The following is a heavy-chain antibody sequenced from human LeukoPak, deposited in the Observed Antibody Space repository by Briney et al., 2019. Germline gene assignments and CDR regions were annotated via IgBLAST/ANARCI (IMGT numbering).Heavy chain of an antibody. V-gene: IGHV1-2*06. CDR1: GYTFTGYY. Sequence: ASVTVSCTASGYTFTGYYMHWVRQAPGQGLEWMGRINPNSGGTNYAQKFQGRVTMTRDTSISTAYMELSRLRSDDTAVYYCASGYDILTGYYTHYYYYGMDVWGQGTTVTVSS. CDR3: ASGYDILTGYYTHYYYYGMDV. D-gene: IGHD3-9*01. CDR2: INPNSGGT. J-gene: IGHJ6*02.